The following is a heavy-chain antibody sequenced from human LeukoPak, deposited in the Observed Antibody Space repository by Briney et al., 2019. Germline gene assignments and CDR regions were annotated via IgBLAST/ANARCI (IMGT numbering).Heavy chain of an antibody. CDR1: GFSLSTSGGG. J-gene: IGHJ4*02. CDR3: AHIRADYGDSNFDY. CDR2: IYWDDDK. D-gene: IGHD4-17*01. V-gene: IGHV2-5*02. Sequence: ESGPTLVHPTPPLTLTCTFSGFSLSTSGGGVGWVRQPPGKALEWLALIYWDDDKRYSPSLKSRPTITKDTSKNQVVLTITNMDPVDTATYYCAHIRADYGDSNFDYWGQGTLVTVSS.